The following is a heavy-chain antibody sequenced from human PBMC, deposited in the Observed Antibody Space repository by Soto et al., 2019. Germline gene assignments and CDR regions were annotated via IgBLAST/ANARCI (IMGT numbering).Heavy chain of an antibody. CDR1: RYTLTELS. J-gene: IGHJ6*04. V-gene: IGHV1-24*01. CDR3: ATPPGGGYDFWSGYYSYGAYYYGMDV. Sequence: ASVKVSCKVSRYTLTELSMHWVRQAPGKGLEWMGGFDPEDGETIYAQKFQGRVTMTEDTSTDTAYMELSSLRSEDTAVYYCATPPGGGYDFWSGYYSYGAYYYGMDVWGKGTTVTVSS. CDR2: FDPEDGET. D-gene: IGHD3-3*01.